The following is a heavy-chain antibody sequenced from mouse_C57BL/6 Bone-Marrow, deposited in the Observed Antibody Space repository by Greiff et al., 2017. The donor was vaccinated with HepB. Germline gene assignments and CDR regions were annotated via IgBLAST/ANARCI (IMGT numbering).Heavy chain of an antibody. CDR2: INPNNGGT. V-gene: IGHV1-26*01. J-gene: IGHJ2*01. CDR1: GYTFTDYY. CDR3: ARGGITTVVARDY. D-gene: IGHD1-1*01. Sequence: VQLKQSGPELVKPGASVKISCKASGYTFTDYYMNWVKQSHGKSLEWIGDINPNNGGTSYNQKFKGKATLTVDKSSSTAYMELRSLTSEDSAVYYCARGGITTVVARDYWGQGTTLTVSS.